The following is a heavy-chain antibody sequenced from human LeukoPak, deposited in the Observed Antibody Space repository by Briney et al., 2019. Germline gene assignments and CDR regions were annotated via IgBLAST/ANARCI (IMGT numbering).Heavy chain of an antibody. CDR1: GGSISSYY. D-gene: IGHD3-22*01. CDR3: ARDSRYDSSGHAP. CDR2: IAYSGST. V-gene: IGHV4-59*12. J-gene: IGHJ5*02. Sequence: SETLSLTCTVSGGSISSYYWSWIRQPPGKGLEWIGYIAYSGSTNYNPSLKSRVTISVDTSKNQCSLKLSSVTAADTAVYYCARDSRYDSSGHAPWGQGSLVTVSS.